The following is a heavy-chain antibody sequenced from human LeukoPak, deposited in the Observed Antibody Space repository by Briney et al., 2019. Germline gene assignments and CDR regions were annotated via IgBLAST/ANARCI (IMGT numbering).Heavy chain of an antibody. CDR1: GFTFSSYE. CDR2: ISGSGGST. J-gene: IGHJ5*02. V-gene: IGHV3-23*01. D-gene: IGHD6-13*01. CDR3: AKDSSSWSGGWFDP. Sequence: PGGSLRLSCAASGFTFSSYEMNWVRQAPGKGLEWVSAISGSGGSTYYADSVKGRFTISRDNSKNTLYLQMNSLRAEDTAVYYCAKDSSSWSGGWFDPWGQGTLVTVSS.